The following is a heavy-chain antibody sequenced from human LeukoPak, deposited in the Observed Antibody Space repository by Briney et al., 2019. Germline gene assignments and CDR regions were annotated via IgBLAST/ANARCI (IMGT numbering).Heavy chain of an antibody. CDR3: ASDLRGAYRIAAADS. D-gene: IGHD6-13*01. Sequence: ASVKVSCKASGYTFTGYYMHWVRQAPGQGLEWMGWINPNSGGTNYAQKFQGRVTMTRDTSISTAYMELSSLRSEDTAVYYCASDLRGAYRIAAADSWGQGTLVTVSS. CDR1: GYTFTGYY. CDR2: INPNSGGT. V-gene: IGHV1-2*02. J-gene: IGHJ4*02.